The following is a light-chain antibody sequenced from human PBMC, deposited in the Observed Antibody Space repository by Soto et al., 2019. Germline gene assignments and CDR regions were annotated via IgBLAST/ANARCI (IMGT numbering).Light chain of an antibody. CDR2: EVS. CDR1: SSDIGGYNY. CDR3: SIYTSSSTLYV. V-gene: IGLV2-14*01. Sequence: QSVLAQPASVSGSPGQSITISCAGTSSDIGGYNYVSWYQQHPGKAPKVMIYEVSNRPSGVSNRFSGSKSGNTASLTISGLQAEDEADYYCSIYTSSSTLYVFGTGTKVTVL. J-gene: IGLJ1*01.